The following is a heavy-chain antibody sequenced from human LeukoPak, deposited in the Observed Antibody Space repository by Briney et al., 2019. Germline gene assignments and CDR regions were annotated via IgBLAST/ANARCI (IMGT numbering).Heavy chain of an antibody. V-gene: IGHV1-69*05. D-gene: IGHD4-17*01. Sequence: SVTVSCTAAGGTFSSYAISWVRQAPGQGLEWMGRIIPIFGTANYAQKFQGRVTITTEESTSTAYMELSSLRSEDTAAYYCARDRPHTVTPFLGAFDIWGQGTMVTVSS. CDR1: GGTFSSYA. J-gene: IGHJ3*02. CDR3: ARDRPHTVTPFLGAFDI. CDR2: IIPIFGTA.